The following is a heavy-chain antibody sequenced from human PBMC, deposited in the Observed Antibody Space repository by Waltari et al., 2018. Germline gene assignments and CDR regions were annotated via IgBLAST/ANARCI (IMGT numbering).Heavy chain of an antibody. D-gene: IGHD3-10*02. J-gene: IGHJ4*02. CDR3: VRGTMSSYYYDY. Sequence: EVQLVESGGHLIQPGGSMRLSCAASGFTVSSSYMNWVRQAPGQGLEWVSRIYSGATPSYADSVKGRFTISRDISKSMLYLQMNSLRTEDTAVYYCVRGTMSSYYYDYWGQGTLVTVSS. CDR2: IYSGATP. V-gene: IGHV3-53*01. CDR1: GFTVSSSY.